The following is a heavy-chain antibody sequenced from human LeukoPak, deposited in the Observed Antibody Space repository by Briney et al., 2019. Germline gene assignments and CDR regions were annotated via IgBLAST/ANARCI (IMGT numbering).Heavy chain of an antibody. V-gene: IGHV4-59*01. Sequence: SETLSLTCTVSGGSISSYYWSWIRQPPGKGLEGIGYIYYSGSTNCNLSLKSRVTISVDTSKNQFSLKLSSVTAADTAVYYCARVLVVVAATAIWFDPWGQGTLVTVSS. D-gene: IGHD2-15*01. CDR3: ARVLVVVAATAIWFDP. J-gene: IGHJ5*02. CDR1: GGSISSYY. CDR2: IYYSGST.